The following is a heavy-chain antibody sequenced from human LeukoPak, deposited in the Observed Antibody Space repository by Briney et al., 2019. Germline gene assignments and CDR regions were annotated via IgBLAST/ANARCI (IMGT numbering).Heavy chain of an antibody. V-gene: IGHV4-39*07. CDR3: ARGGRRGYSYGYFY. J-gene: IGHJ4*02. D-gene: IGHD5-18*01. Sequence: PSETLSLTCSVSGGSISTYNYYWDWIRQPPGKGLEWIGSVYYTGSTYHNPSLKSRVTISVDTSKNQFSLKLSSVTAADTAVYYCARGGRRGYSYGYFYWGQGTLVTVSS. CDR1: GGSISTYNYY. CDR2: VYYTGST.